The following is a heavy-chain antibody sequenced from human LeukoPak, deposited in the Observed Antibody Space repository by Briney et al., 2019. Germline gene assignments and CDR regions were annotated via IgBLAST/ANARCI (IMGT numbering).Heavy chain of an antibody. CDR1: GGSISSYY. Sequence: PSETLSLTCRVSGGSISSYYWSWIRQPPGKGPEWIGYIYHSGSTKYNPSLKSRVTMSADTSKNQFSLKVTSVTAADTAVYYCARVLLWFGDSSRLSWFGPWGQGILVTVSS. D-gene: IGHD3-10*01. V-gene: IGHV4-59*01. CDR2: IYHSGST. J-gene: IGHJ5*02. CDR3: ARVLLWFGDSSRLSWFGP.